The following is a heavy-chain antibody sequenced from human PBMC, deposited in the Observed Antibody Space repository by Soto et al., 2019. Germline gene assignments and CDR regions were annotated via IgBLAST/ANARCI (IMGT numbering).Heavy chain of an antibody. D-gene: IGHD2-8*01. CDR1: GFTFSSYG. V-gene: IGHV3-33*01. CDR3: ARSYGVCTNGVCALGYEGLFDY. J-gene: IGHJ4*02. CDR2: IWYDVSNK. Sequence: LRLSCAASGFTFSSYGMYWVRQAPGTGLEWVAVIWYDVSNKYYADSVKGRFTISRDNSKNTLYLQMNSLRAEDTAVYYCARSYGVCTNGVCALGYEGLFDYWGQGTLVTVSS.